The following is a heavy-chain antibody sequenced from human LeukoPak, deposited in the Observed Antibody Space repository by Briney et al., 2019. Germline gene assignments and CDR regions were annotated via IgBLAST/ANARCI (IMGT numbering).Heavy chain of an antibody. V-gene: IGHV3-30*02. CDR3: ATQQQLYFDY. J-gene: IGHJ4*02. Sequence: PGGSLRLSCAASGFTFSSYGMHWVRQAPGKGLEWVAFIRYDGSNKYYADSVKGRFTISRDNSKNTLYLQMNSLRAEDTAVYYCATQQQLYFDYWGQGTLVTVSS. D-gene: IGHD6-13*01. CDR1: GFTFSSYG. CDR2: IRYDGSNK.